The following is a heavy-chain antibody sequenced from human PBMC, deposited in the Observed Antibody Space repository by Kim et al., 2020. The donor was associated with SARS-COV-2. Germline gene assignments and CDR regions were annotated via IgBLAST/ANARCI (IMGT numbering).Heavy chain of an antibody. J-gene: IGHJ4*02. V-gene: IGHV3-33*06. D-gene: IGHD3-10*01. Sequence: RFTNSRDNSKNTLYLQMNSLRAEDTAVYYCAKQGNYYGSGSYYTQPHFDYWGQGTLVTVSS. CDR3: AKQGNYYGSGSYYTQPHFDY.